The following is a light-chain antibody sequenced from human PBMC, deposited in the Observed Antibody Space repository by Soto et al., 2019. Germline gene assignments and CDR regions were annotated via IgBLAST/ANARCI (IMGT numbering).Light chain of an antibody. Sequence: DIRMTQSPSTLSASVGDRVTITCRASQSISSWLAWYQQKPGKAPKLLIYKASTLESGVPSRFSGSESGTEFTLTISSLQPDDFATYYCQQYNTYSRTFGQGTKLEI. V-gene: IGKV1-5*03. J-gene: IGKJ2*01. CDR1: QSISSW. CDR3: QQYNTYSRT. CDR2: KAS.